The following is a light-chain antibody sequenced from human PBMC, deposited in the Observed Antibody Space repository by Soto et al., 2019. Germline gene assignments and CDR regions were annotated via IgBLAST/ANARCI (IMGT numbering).Light chain of an antibody. CDR2: GAS. Sequence: SPVERSTLSCRASQSVSSNLAWYQQKPGQAPRLLIYGASSRATGIPDRFSGSGSGTDFTLTISRLEPEDFAVYYCQQHGTSPITFGQGTRLEIK. J-gene: IGKJ5*01. CDR3: QQHGTSPIT. V-gene: IGKV3-20*01. CDR1: QSVSSN.